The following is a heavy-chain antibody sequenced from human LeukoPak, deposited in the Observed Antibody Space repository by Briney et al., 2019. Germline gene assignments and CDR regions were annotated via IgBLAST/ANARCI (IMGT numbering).Heavy chain of an antibody. V-gene: IGHV3-23*01. Sequence: PGGSLRLSCAASGFTFSSYAMSWVRQAPGKGLEWVSAISGSGSSTYYADSVKGRFTISRDNSKNTLYLQMNSLRAEDTAVYYCAKVPGRDSRHFDYWGQGTLVTVSS. CDR2: ISGSGSST. CDR3: AKVPGRDSRHFDY. CDR1: GFTFSSYA. J-gene: IGHJ4*02. D-gene: IGHD1-26*01.